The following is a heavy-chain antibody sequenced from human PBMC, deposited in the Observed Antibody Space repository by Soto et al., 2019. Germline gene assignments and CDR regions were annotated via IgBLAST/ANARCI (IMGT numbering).Heavy chain of an antibody. CDR2: INPSGGST. CDR3: ARDGEERYYYGSGSYYYHGMDV. J-gene: IGHJ6*02. D-gene: IGHD3-10*01. CDR1: GYTFTSYY. V-gene: IGHV1-46*01. Sequence: GASVKVSCKASGYTFTSYYMHWVRQAPGQGLEWMGIINPSGGSTSYAQKFQGRVTMTRDTSTSTVYMELSSLRSEDTAVYYCARDGEERYYYGSGSYYYHGMDVWGQGTTVTVSS.